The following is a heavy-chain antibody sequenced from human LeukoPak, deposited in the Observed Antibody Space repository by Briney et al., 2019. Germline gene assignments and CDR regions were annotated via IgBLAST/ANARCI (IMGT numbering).Heavy chain of an antibody. CDR2: ISYDGSNK. D-gene: IGHD2-15*01. V-gene: IGHV3-30-3*01. J-gene: IGHJ6*03. CDR3: AKVMPPGRIRFYSYYMDV. CDR1: GFTFSSYA. Sequence: PGGSLRLSCAASGFTFSSYAMHWVRQAPGKGLEWVAVISYDGSNKYYADSVKGRFTISRDNSKNTLYLQMNSLRAEDTAVYYCAKVMPPGRIRFYSYYMDVWGEGTTVTVS.